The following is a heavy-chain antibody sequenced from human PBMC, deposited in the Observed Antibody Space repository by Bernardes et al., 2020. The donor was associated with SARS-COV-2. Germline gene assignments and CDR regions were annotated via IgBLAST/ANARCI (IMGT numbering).Heavy chain of an antibody. D-gene: IGHD3-3*01. CDR3: ARDGGRYFYGMDV. V-gene: IGHV1-18*01. J-gene: IGHJ6*02. Sequence: ASWKASCKASGYTLNTNGFSWVRQAPGQGLEWMGWVSDHNGGTKYAQKFQDRVTMTTDTSTTTTYMEVRSLRPDDTAIYYCARDGGRYFYGMDVWGQGTTVTVSS. CDR2: VSDHNGGT. CDR1: GYTLNTNG.